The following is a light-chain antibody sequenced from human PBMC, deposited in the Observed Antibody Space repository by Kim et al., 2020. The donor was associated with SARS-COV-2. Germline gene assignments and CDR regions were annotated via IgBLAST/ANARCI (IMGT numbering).Light chain of an antibody. Sequence: GHSITNSSTATNSDIGGNKYASSYHQDPRTAPKLMIYNVTDRPSVVSHLFSGSKSANTASLTISGLRADDEATYYCSSYTNDNTVIFGGGTKVTVL. V-gene: IGLV2-14*03. CDR3: SSYTNDNTVI. J-gene: IGLJ2*01. CDR1: NSDIGGNKY. CDR2: NVT.